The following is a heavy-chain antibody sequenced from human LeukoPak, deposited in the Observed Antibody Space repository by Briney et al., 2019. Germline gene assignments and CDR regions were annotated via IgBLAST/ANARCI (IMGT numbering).Heavy chain of an antibody. D-gene: IGHD4-17*01. CDR2: VSGDGTTT. J-gene: IGHJ3*02. V-gene: IGHV3-74*01. CDR3: AKARLRNDAFDI. Sequence: GGSLRLSCAASGPAFSTYWMHWVRQAPGKGLVWVSRVSGDGTTTSYADSVKGRFTISRDNAKNSLYLQMNSLRAEDTAVYYCAKARLRNDAFDIWGQGTRVTVSS. CDR1: GPAFSTYW.